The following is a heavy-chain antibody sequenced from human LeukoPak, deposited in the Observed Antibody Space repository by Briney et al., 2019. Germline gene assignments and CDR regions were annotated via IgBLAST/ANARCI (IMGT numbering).Heavy chain of an antibody. V-gene: IGHV3-30*02. CDR2: IRYDGSNK. CDR3: AKDGRPIPLCYFDY. CDR1: GFTFSSYG. Sequence: GGSLRLSCAASGFTFSSYGMHWVRQAPGKGLEWVAFIRYDGSNKYYADSVKGRFTISRDNSKNTLYLQMNSLRAEDTAVYYCAKDGRPIPLCYFDYWGQGTLDTVSS. J-gene: IGHJ4*02. D-gene: IGHD2-21*01.